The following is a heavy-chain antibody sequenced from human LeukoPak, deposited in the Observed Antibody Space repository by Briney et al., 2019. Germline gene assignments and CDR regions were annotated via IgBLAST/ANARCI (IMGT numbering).Heavy chain of an antibody. V-gene: IGHV1-2*02. CDR1: GYTFTGYY. CDR2: INPNSGGT. CDR3: ARAAYSSSWYIWFDP. J-gene: IGHJ5*02. D-gene: IGHD6-13*01. Sequence: ASVKVSCKASGYTFTGYYMHWVRRAPGRGLEWRGWINPNSGGTNYAQKFQGRVTMTRDTSISTAYMELSRLRFDDTAVYYCARAAYSSSWYIWFDPWGQGTLVTVSS.